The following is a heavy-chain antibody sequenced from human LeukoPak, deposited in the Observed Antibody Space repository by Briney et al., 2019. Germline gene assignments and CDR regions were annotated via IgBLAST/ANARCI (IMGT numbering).Heavy chain of an antibody. Sequence: GGSLRLSCAASGFTFSTYAMSWVRQAPGKGLEWVSTISGSGRSTYYADSVEGRFTISRDNSKNTLYLQMNSLRAEDTAVYYCARVLLPLYGMDVWGQGTTVTVSS. CDR2: ISGSGRST. CDR3: ARVLLPLYGMDV. CDR1: GFTFSTYA. V-gene: IGHV3-23*01. J-gene: IGHJ6*02. D-gene: IGHD3-22*01.